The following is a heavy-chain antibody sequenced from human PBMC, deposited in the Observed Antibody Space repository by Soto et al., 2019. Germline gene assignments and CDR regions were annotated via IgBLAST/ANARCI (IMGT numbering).Heavy chain of an antibody. D-gene: IGHD4-17*01. V-gene: IGHV3-11*01. Sequence: GGSLRLSCTASGFIFSEYYMSWIRQTPGKGLEWVSHISGSGGSIEYADSVRGRFTISRDNAKNLLFLQMGSLRADDTAVYYCARGTTDYVFWGQGTLVTVSS. CDR2: ISGSGGSI. J-gene: IGHJ1*01. CDR1: GFIFSEYY. CDR3: ARGTTDYVF.